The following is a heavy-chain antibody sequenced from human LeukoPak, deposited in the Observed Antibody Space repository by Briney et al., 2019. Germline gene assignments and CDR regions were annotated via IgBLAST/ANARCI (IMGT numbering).Heavy chain of an antibody. CDR3: AKAGAVNLGYYDSSGYN. CDR2: ISGSGGST. Sequence: PGGSLRLSCAASGFTFSSYTMGWVRQAPGKGLEWVSAISGSGGSTYYADSVEGRFTISRDNSKNTLYLQMNSLRAEDTAVYYCAKAGAVNLGYYDSSGYNWGQGTLVTVSS. J-gene: IGHJ4*02. CDR1: GFTFSSYT. D-gene: IGHD3-22*01. V-gene: IGHV3-23*01.